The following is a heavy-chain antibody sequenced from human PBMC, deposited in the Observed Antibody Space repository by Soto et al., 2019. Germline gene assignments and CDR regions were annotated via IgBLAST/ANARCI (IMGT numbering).Heavy chain of an antibody. V-gene: IGHV3-66*01. CDR3: ATRMATAPY. CDR1: LFIVSDNY. Sequence: EVRLVQSGGGLVQPGGSLRLSCAASLFIVSDNYMSWVRQAPGKGLEWVSLIYSGGGTDSAESVKGRFTISRDNSKNTLYLQMTSLKAEDTGIYYFATRMATAPYWGQGTVVTVSS. CDR2: IYSGGGT. D-gene: IGHD5-12*01. J-gene: IGHJ4*02.